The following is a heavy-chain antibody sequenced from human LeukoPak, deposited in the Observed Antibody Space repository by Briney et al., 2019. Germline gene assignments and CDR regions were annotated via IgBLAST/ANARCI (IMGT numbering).Heavy chain of an antibody. CDR2: ISSRSTTI. D-gene: IGHD2-15*01. Sequence: NPGGSLRLSCTASGFTFSDSFMSWIRQAPGKGLEWISYISSRSTTIYYAESVKGRFTISRDNAKNSLYLQINSLRVEDTAVFYCAKGSVAVPATPLDFWGQGTLVTVSS. V-gene: IGHV3-11*01. CDR1: GFTFSDSF. J-gene: IGHJ4*02. CDR3: AKGSVAVPATPLDF.